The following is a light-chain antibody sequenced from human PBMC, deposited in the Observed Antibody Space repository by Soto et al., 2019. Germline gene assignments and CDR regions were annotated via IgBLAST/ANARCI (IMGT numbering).Light chain of an antibody. Sequence: QSVLTQPPSVSGTPGQRVTISCSGSSSNVAINPVNWYQHLPGAAPRLLIYETDRRSSGVPDRFSASKSGTSASLAISGLTSEDAADYYCEAWDETLDGLYVFGTGTKLTVL. CDR1: SSNVAINP. J-gene: IGLJ1*01. V-gene: IGLV1-44*01. CDR3: EAWDETLDGLYV. CDR2: ETD.